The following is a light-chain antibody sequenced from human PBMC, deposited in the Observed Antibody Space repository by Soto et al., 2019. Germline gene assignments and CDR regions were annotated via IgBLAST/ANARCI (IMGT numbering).Light chain of an antibody. Sequence: DIQMTQSPSTLSASVGDRVIITRRASQSISGWLAWYQQKPGKAPKLLIYKAATRESGVPSRFSGSESGTEFTLTISSLQPDDFATYYCQPYDTYWTCGPGTKVEIK. CDR3: QPYDTYWT. CDR1: QSISGW. J-gene: IGKJ1*01. V-gene: IGKV1-5*03. CDR2: KAA.